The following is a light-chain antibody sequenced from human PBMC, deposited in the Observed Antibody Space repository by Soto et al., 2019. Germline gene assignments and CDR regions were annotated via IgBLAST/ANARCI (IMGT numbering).Light chain of an antibody. V-gene: IGLV2-14*01. Sequence: QSALTQPASVSGSPGQSITLSCAGTSSDIRAHNFVSWYQHHPGKAPKLIIYEVTKWPSGVSTRFSGSKAGNTASLTISGLQAEDEADYYCNSYTLSRTVVFGGGTKLTVL. J-gene: IGLJ2*01. CDR1: SSDIRAHNF. CDR3: NSYTLSRTVV. CDR2: EVT.